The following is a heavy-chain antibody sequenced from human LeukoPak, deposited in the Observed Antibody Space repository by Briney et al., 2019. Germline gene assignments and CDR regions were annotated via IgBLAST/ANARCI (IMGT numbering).Heavy chain of an antibody. CDR2: IKQDGSEK. CDR3: ARLQWEPPDY. D-gene: IGHD1-26*01. V-gene: IGHV3-7*03. J-gene: IGHJ4*02. CDR1: GLSVSNSW. Sequence: GGSLRLSCAASGLSVSNSWMSWFRLALGKGPEWVANIKQDGSEKYHVDSVKGRFTVSRDNANNLLYLQMNSLRVEDTAVYYCARLQWEPPDYWGQGTLVIVSS.